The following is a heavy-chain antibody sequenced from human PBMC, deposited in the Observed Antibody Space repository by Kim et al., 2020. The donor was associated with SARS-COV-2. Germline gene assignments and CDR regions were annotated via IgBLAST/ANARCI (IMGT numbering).Heavy chain of an antibody. CDR1: GGSISSYY. CDR3: ARDLRGYSYGLDY. Sequence: SETLSLTCTVSGGSISSYYWSWIRQPPGKGLEWIGYIYYSGSTNYNPSLKSRVTISVDTSKNRFSLKLSSVTAADTAVYSCARDLRGYSYGLDYWGQGTLVTVSS. J-gene: IGHJ4*02. D-gene: IGHD5-18*01. V-gene: IGHV4-59*13. CDR2: IYYSGST.